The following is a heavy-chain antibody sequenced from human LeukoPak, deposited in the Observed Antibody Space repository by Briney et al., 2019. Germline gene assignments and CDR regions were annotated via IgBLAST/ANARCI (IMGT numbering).Heavy chain of an antibody. D-gene: IGHD2-15*01. CDR3: ATSLAVVAATLYFDY. Sequence: PGGSLRLSCSASGFTFSSYAMHWVRQAPGKGLEYVSAISSNGGSTYYADSVKGRFTISRDNSKNTLYLQMNSLRAEDTAVYYCATSLAVVAATLYFDYWGQGTLVTVSS. V-gene: IGHV3-64*04. CDR2: ISSNGGST. CDR1: GFTFSSYA. J-gene: IGHJ4*02.